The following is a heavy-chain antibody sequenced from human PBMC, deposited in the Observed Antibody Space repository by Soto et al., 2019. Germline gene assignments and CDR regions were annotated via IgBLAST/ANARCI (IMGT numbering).Heavy chain of an antibody. Sequence: QVQLQQSGPGLVKPAQTLSLTCDISGDSVSSKSAAWNWIRQSPSRGLEWLGRTYFRSKWFNDYAPSFKGRITVSPDTPKNQFSLQLTSVTPDDTAIYYFARRLFDSGSAFDSWGQGSLVTVSS. CDR3: ARRLFDSGSAFDS. CDR1: GDSVSSKSAA. J-gene: IGHJ4*02. CDR2: TYFRSKWFN. D-gene: IGHD5-12*01. V-gene: IGHV6-1*01.